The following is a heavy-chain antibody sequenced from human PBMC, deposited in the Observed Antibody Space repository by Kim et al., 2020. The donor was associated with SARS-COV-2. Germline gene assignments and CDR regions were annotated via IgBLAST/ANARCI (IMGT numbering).Heavy chain of an antibody. CDR1: GGSISSYC. V-gene: IGHV4-59*08. J-gene: IGHJ6*02. CDR2: IYYSGST. Sequence: SETLSLTCTVSGGSISSYCWSWIRQPPGKGLEWIGYIYYSGSTNYNPSLKSRVTISVDTSKNQFSLKLSSVTAADTAVYYCARTMVRGVIIPDYYGMDVWGQGTTVTVSS. CDR3: ARTMVRGVIIPDYYGMDV. D-gene: IGHD3-10*01.